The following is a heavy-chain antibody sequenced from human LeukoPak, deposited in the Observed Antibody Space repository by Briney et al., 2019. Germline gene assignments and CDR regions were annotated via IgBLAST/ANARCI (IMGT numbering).Heavy chain of an antibody. J-gene: IGHJ4*02. CDR1: GFTFSTYG. V-gene: IGHV3-30*03. D-gene: IGHD3-10*01. CDR3: AISGLGFGEFRGLDY. CDR2: ISYDGGKK. Sequence: PGRSLRLSCAASGFTFSTYGMHWVRQAPGKGLEWVALISYDGGKKYYADSVKGRFTISRDTSKNALYLQMNSLRAEDTAVYYCAISGLGFGEFRGLDYWGQGTLVTVSS.